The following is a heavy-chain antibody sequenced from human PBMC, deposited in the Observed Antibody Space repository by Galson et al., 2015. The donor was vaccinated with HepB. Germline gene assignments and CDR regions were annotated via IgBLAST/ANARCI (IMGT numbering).Heavy chain of an antibody. D-gene: IGHD3-10*01. J-gene: IGHJ3*02. CDR1: GYSFTSYW. CDR2: IYPGDSDT. CDR3: ASVRGTRGVIQGVFDI. Sequence: QSGAEVKKPGESLKISCKGSGYSFTSYWIGWVRQMPGKGLEWMGIIYPGDSDTRYSPSFQGQVTISADKSISTAYLQWSSLKASDTAMYYCASVRGTRGVIQGVFDIWGQGTMVTVSS. V-gene: IGHV5-51*01.